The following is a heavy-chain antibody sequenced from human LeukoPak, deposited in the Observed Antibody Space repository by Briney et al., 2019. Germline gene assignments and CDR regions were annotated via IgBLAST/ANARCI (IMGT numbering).Heavy chain of an antibody. CDR2: IKNRADGGTT. CDR3: TTRKNGYYYGSGSYSYYFDY. D-gene: IGHD3-10*01. CDR1: GFTFSSYG. Sequence: GRSLRLSCAASGFTFSSYGMHWVRQAPGKGLEWVGRIKNRADGGTTDYAAPVKGRFTISRDDSKNTLYLQMNSLKIEDTAVYYCTTRKNGYYYGSGSYSYYFDYWGQGTLVTVSS. V-gene: IGHV3-15*01. J-gene: IGHJ4*02.